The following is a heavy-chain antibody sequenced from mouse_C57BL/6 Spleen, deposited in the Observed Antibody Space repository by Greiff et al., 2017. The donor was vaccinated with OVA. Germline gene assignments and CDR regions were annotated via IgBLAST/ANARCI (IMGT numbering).Heavy chain of an antibody. Sequence: VQLQQSGPELVKPGASVKMSCTASGYTFTDYYMHWVKQKPGKGLEWIGEIYPGSGNTYYNEKFKGKATLTADTSSSTAYMQLSSLTSEDSAVYFCARWDLSWFAYWGQGTLVTVSA. CDR3: RWDLSWFAY. J-gene: IGHJ3*01. D-gene: IGHD4-1*01. CDR1: YTFTDYYM. CDR2: YPGSGNTY. V-gene: IGHV1-83*01.